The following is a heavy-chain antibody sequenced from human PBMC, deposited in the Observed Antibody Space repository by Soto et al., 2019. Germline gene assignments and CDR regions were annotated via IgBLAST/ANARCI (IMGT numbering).Heavy chain of an antibody. J-gene: IGHJ6*03. CDR2: IYYSGST. CDR3: AGERGVPTVTTTDYYYYYYMDV. CDR1: GGSISSGGYY. V-gene: IGHV4-31*03. Sequence: SETLSLTCTVSGGSISSGGYYWSWIRQHPGKGLEWIGYIYYSGSTYYNPSLKSRVTISVDTSKNQFSLKLSSVTAADTAVYYCAGERGVPTVTTTDYYYYYYMDVWGKGTTVTVSS. D-gene: IGHD4-4*01.